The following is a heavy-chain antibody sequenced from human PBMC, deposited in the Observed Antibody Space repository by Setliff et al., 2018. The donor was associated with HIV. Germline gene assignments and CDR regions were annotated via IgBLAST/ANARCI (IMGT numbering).Heavy chain of an antibody. J-gene: IGHJ3*02. V-gene: IGHV3-21*01. CDR3: ASLSWLANAFDI. D-gene: IGHD6-19*01. CDR2: ISGSTV. CDR1: GLIFRNYS. Sequence: PGGSLRLSCAASGLIFRNYSMNWVRQAPGGGLEWVSSISGSTVYYADSVKGRFTISRDNAKNSLYLQMNSLRAEDTAVYYCASLSWLANAFDIWGQGTMVTVS.